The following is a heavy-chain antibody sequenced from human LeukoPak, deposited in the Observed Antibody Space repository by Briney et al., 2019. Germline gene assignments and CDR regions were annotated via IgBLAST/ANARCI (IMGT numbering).Heavy chain of an antibody. V-gene: IGHV3-7*01. Sequence: GGSLRLSCAASGFTFSSYGMSWVRQAPGKGLEWVAKMNEYGSDIFYVDSVKGRFTISRDNAKNSLYLQMDSLRAEDTAVYYCARPRGCSSNRCNNFDYWGQGALVTVSS. D-gene: IGHD2-2*01. CDR3: ARPRGCSSNRCNNFDY. J-gene: IGHJ4*02. CDR1: GFTFSSYG. CDR2: MNEYGSDI.